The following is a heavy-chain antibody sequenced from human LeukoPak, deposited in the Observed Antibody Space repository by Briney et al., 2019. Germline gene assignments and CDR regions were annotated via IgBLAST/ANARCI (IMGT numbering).Heavy chain of an antibody. D-gene: IGHD3-22*01. CDR2: INHSGST. CDR3: AYSSGFQQQ. CDR1: GGSFSDYY. Sequence: PSETLSLTCAVYGGSFSDYYWSWIRQPPGKGLEWIGEINHSGSTDYNPSLKSRATISVDTSKNQFSLKLSSVTAADTAVYYCAYSSGFQQQWGQGTLVTVSS. J-gene: IGHJ1*01. V-gene: IGHV4-34*01.